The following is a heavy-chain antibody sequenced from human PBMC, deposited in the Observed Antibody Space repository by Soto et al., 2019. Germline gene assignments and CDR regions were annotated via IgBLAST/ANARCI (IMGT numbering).Heavy chain of an antibody. CDR2: IYYSGST. V-gene: IGHV4-39*01. Sequence: TLSLTCTVSGGSISSSSYYWGWIRQPPGKGLEWIGSIYYSGSTYYNPSLKSRVTISVDTSMNQFSLKLSSVTAADTAVYYCARNGGTAARLYHWFDPWGQGTLVTVPQ. CDR3: ARNGGTAARLYHWFDP. D-gene: IGHD6-6*01. CDR1: GGSISSSSYY. J-gene: IGHJ5*02.